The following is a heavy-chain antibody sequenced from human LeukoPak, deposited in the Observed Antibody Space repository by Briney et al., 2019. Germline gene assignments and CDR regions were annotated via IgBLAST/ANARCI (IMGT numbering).Heavy chain of an antibody. Sequence: GESLKISCKGSGYSFNTFYLGWVRQTPETGLEWMGNIYPSDSGTKYKPSFQGQITISVDKAITTAYLHLSSLKASDTGMYYCARLIYFGSGRTYFFDSWGQGTLVTVSP. CDR1: GYSFNTFY. CDR2: IYPSDSGT. CDR3: ARLIYFGSGRTYFFDS. D-gene: IGHD3-10*01. V-gene: IGHV5-51*01. J-gene: IGHJ4*02.